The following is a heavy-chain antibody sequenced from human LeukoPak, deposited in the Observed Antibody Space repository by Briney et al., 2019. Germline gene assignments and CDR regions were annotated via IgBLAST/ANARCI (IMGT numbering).Heavy chain of an antibody. CDR2: IYPGDSDT. V-gene: IGHV5-51*01. D-gene: IGHD6-13*01. CDR1: GYSFTRNW. Sequence: VESLQISCKGSGYSFTRNWIGWVRQMPGKGLEWMGIIYPGDSDTRYSPSVQGQVTISADKSITTAYLQWSSLKASDTAMYYCAKLGAYSSSWYGFFDYWGQGTLVAVSS. J-gene: IGHJ4*02. CDR3: AKLGAYSSSWYGFFDY.